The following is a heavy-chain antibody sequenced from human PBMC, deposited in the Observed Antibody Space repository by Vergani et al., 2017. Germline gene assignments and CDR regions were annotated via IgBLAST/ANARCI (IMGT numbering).Heavy chain of an antibody. J-gene: IGHJ2*01. V-gene: IGHV3-9*01. CDR1: GFPFQALA. Sequence: VEAGGGLVQPGGSLRLSCTASGFPFQALAFHWVRQVPGRGLEWVSGIDRNYGVKNGNSFGGRFSISRDNAKKAVFLQMNNLRHEDTALYFCVKVEEDVADGPLDLWGRGTLVTVSS. CDR2: IDRNYGVK. CDR3: VKVEEDVADGPLDL.